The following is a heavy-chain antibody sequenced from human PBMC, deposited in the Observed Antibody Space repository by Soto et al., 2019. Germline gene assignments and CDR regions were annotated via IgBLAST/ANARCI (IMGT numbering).Heavy chain of an antibody. CDR3: ARDMTRTVVPYFDF. CDR1: GYTFTSDD. Sequence: ASVKGSCKAAGYTFTSDDINWVRQATGQGLEWMGRIIPISGAANYAQKFQGRVTITADKSTSTSYMELSSLRSEDTAVYYCARDMTRTVVPYFDFWGQGTLVTVSS. D-gene: IGHD1-7*01. CDR2: IIPISGAA. J-gene: IGHJ4*02. V-gene: IGHV1-69*06.